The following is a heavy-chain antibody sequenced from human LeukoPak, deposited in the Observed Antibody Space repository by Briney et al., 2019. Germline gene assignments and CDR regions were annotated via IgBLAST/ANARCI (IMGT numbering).Heavy chain of an antibody. CDR2: INHSGIT. J-gene: IGHJ4*02. D-gene: IGHD3-16*01. CDR3: SRSRDYKKEGFDY. CDR1: GYSIRSGHC. V-gene: IGHV4-38-2*01. Sequence: SETLSLTCAGSGYSIRSGHCWGWIRQSPGKGLEWIGSINHSGITEYNPSLKSRVTLSVDTSKNQFSLQLRSVTAAGRALYYCSRSRDYKKEGFDYWGQGTQVTVSS.